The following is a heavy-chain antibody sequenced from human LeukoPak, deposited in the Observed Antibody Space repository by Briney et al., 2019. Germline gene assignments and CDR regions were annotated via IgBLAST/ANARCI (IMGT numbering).Heavy chain of an antibody. CDR2: INDNGDTT. CDR3: AKDLTPLYYYDSSGYYADFDY. Sequence: GGSLRLSCAASGFTFSSYAMSWVRQAPEKGLEWVSAINDNGDTTYYAGSVKGRFTISRDNSKNTLYLQMNSLRAEDTAVYYCAKDLTPLYYYDSSGYYADFDYWGQGTLVTVSS. V-gene: IGHV3-23*01. CDR1: GFTFSSYA. D-gene: IGHD3-22*01. J-gene: IGHJ4*02.